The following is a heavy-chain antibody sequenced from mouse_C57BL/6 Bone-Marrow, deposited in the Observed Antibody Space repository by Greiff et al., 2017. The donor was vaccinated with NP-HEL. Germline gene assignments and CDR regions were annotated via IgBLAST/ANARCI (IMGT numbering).Heavy chain of an antibody. J-gene: IGHJ3*01. CDR2: IDPNSGGT. CDR3: ARSDYYGREAWFAY. V-gene: IGHV1-72*01. D-gene: IGHD1-1*01. Sequence: QVQLQQPGAELVKPGASVKLSCKASGYTFTSYWMHWVKQRPGRGLEWIGRIDPNSGGTKYNEKFKSKATLTVDKPSSPAYMQLSSLTSEDSAVYYCARSDYYGREAWFAYWGQGTLVTVSA. CDR1: GYTFTSYW.